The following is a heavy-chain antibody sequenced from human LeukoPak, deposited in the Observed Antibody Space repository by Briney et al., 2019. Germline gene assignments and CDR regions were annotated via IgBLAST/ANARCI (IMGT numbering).Heavy chain of an antibody. D-gene: IGHD3-16*01. CDR3: AKSPSGRGGYNWFDP. CDR2: VYTSGST. CDR1: GGSISGYY. V-gene: IGHV4-4*07. Sequence: SETLSLTCTVSGGSISGYYWSWIRQPAGKGLEWIGRVYTSGSTIYNPSLKSRVTMSTDTSRNQFSLTLTSVTAADTAVYYRAKSPSGRGGYNWFDPWGQGILVTVSS. J-gene: IGHJ5*02.